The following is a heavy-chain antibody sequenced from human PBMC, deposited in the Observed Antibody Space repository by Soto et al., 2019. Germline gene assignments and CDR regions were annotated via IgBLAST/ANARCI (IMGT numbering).Heavy chain of an antibody. V-gene: IGHV3-48*02. CDR2: ISSSSSTI. J-gene: IGHJ4*02. CDR3: ARDPNPTLGYCSGGGCYSLDY. D-gene: IGHD2-15*01. CDR1: GFTFSSHS. Sequence: EVQLVESGGGLAQPGGSLRLSCAASGFTFSSHSMNWVRQAPGKGLEWVSHISSSSSTIYYADSVKGRFTISRDNAKNSLYLQMNSLRDEDTALYYCARDPNPTLGYCSGGGCYSLDYWGQGTLVTVSS.